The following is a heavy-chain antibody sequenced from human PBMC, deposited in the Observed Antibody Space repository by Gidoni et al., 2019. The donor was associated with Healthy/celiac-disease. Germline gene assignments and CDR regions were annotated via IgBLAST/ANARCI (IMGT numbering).Heavy chain of an antibody. J-gene: IGHJ5*02. CDR3: ARVGQSGFWSDNWFDP. D-gene: IGHD3-3*01. CDR2: IYYSGST. V-gene: IGHV4-59*01. CDR1: GGSISSYY. Sequence: PGLVKPSETLSLTCTVSGGSISSYYWSWIRQPPGKGLEWIGYIYYSGSTNYNPSLKSRVTISVDTSKNQFSLKLSSVTAADTAVYYCARVGQSGFWSDNWFDPWGQGTLVTVSS.